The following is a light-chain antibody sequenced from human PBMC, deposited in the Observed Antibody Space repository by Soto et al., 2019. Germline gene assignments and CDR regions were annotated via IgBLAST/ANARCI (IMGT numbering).Light chain of an antibody. J-gene: IGLJ1*01. CDR2: EVS. Sequence: QSVLTQPPSASGSPVQSVTISCPGTSSDVGGYNYVSWYQQHPGKAPKLMIYEVSKRPSGVPDRFSGSKSGNTASLTVSGLQAEDEADYYCSSYAGSNNYVFGTGTKVTVL. CDR1: SSDVGGYNY. V-gene: IGLV2-8*01. CDR3: SSYAGSNNYV.